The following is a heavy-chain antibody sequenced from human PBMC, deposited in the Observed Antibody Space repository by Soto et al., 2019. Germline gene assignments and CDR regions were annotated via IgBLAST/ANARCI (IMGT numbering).Heavy chain of an antibody. J-gene: IGHJ6*02. Sequence: QITLKESGPTLVKPTQTLTLTCTFSGFSLSTGGVGVGWIRQPPGKALEWLALIYWDNDKRYSPSLKSRLTVTEDTSKDQGVLTMTNMDPVDTDTYYCVHSRCGGDCLRYYSSHYYYGMDFWGQGTTVTVFS. CDR3: VHSRCGGDCLRYYSSHYYYGMDF. D-gene: IGHD2-21*02. CDR2: IYWDNDK. V-gene: IGHV2-5*02. CDR1: GFSLSTGGVG.